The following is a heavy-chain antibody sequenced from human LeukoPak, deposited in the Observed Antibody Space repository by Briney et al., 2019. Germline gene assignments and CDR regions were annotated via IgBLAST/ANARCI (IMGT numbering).Heavy chain of an antibody. J-gene: IGHJ4*02. CDR3: VRDMTARSWHAFDS. D-gene: IGHD6-13*01. V-gene: IGHV3-48*03. Sequence: GGSLRLSCAASGFTFSSHDMDWVRQAPGKGLEWISHITTSSDDTHYADSVKGRFIISRDNVKDPPYLQMNSLRAEDTAVYYCVRDMTARSWHAFDSWGRGTLVTVSS. CDR2: ITTSSDDT. CDR1: GFTFSSHD.